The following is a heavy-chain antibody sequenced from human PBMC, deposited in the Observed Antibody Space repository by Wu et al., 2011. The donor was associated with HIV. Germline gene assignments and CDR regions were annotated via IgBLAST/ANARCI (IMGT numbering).Heavy chain of an antibody. D-gene: IGHD5-12*01. CDR3: ARATPQWLYYFDY. J-gene: IGHJ4*02. V-gene: IGHV1-2*02. CDR1: GYTFTGYY. CDR2: INPNSGGT. Sequence: PGASVKVSCKASGYTFTGYYMHWVRQAPGQGLEWMGWINPNSGGTNYAQKFQGRVTMTRDTSISTDYMELSRLRSDDTAVYYCARATPQWLYYFDYWGQGTLVTVSS.